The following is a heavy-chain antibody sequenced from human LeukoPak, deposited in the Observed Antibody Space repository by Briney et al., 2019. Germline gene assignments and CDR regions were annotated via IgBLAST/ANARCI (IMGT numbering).Heavy chain of an antibody. Sequence: GGSLRLSCSASGFTFSSYAIHWVRQAPGKGLEYVSGISSNGGSTYYADSVKDRFTISRDNSKNTLYLQMSGLSAEDTAVYYCVKGGHYGDYGGNWGQGTLVTVSS. CDR1: GFTFSSYA. D-gene: IGHD4-17*01. J-gene: IGHJ4*02. V-gene: IGHV3-64D*09. CDR3: VKGGHYGDYGGN. CDR2: ISSNGGST.